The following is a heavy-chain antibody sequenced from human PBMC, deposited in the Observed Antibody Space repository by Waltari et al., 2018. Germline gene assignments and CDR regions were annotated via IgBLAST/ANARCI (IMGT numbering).Heavy chain of an antibody. V-gene: IGHV3-30*01. D-gene: IGHD1-26*01. CDR2: ISYDGSNK. CDR1: GFTFSSYA. CDR3: ASGGLLELRRDPPGDY. J-gene: IGHJ4*02. Sequence: RSLRLSCAASGFTFSSYAMHWVRQAPGKGLEWVAVISYDGSNKYYADSVKGRFTISRDNSKNTLYLQMNSLRAEDTAVYYCASGGLLELRRDPPGDYWGQGTLVTVSS.